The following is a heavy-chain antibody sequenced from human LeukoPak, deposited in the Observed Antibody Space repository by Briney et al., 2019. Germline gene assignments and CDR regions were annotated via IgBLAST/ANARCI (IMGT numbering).Heavy chain of an antibody. CDR1: GYTFSNYG. Sequence: WASVKVSCKTSGYTFSNYGISWVRQAPGQGLEWMGWITAYNGNRLYAQRFQGRITLTTDTSTSTSYMELRSLEYDDTAIYYCARDNDKVVDHWGQGTLFTVSS. V-gene: IGHV1-18*01. J-gene: IGHJ4*01. D-gene: IGHD1-1*01. CDR3: ARDNDKVVDH. CDR2: ITAYNGNR.